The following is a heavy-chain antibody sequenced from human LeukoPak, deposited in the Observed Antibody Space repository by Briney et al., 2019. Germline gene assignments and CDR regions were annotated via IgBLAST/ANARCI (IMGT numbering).Heavy chain of an antibody. Sequence: ASVTVSCKASGYTFTGYYMHWVRQAPGQGLEWMGWINPNSGGTNYAQKFQGRVTMTRDASISTAYMELSRLRSDDTAVYYCARELRGLYYDSSGYYHTNPLIAFDIWGQGTMVTVSS. J-gene: IGHJ3*02. CDR2: INPNSGGT. V-gene: IGHV1-2*02. CDR1: GYTFTGYY. CDR3: ARELRGLYYDSSGYYHTNPLIAFDI. D-gene: IGHD3-22*01.